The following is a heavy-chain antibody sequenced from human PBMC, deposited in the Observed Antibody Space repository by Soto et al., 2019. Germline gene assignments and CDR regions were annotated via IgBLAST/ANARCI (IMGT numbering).Heavy chain of an antibody. V-gene: IGHV4-59*01. Sequence: QVQLQESGPGLVKPSETLSLTCTVSGGSISSYYWSWIRQPPGKGLEWIGYIYYSGSTNYNPSLRSRVTISVDTSKNQSALKRSSVTAAATAVYYCARVMITGVSSSEYYYYYMDVWGKGTTVTVSS. CDR1: GGSISSYY. J-gene: IGHJ6*03. CDR3: ARVMITGVSSSEYYYYYMDV. D-gene: IGHD6-6*01. CDR2: IYYSGST.